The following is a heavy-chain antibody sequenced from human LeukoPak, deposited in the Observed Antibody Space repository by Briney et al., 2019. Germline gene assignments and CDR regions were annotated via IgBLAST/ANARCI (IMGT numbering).Heavy chain of an antibody. CDR1: GYTFTGYY. CDR3: ARGLYGDYGGIDY. Sequence: ASVTVSCKASGYTFTGYYMHWVRQAPGQGLEWMGWINPNSGGTNYAQKFQGRVTMTRNTSISTAYMELSSLRSEDTAVYYCARGLYGDYGGIDYWGQGTLVTVSS. CDR2: INPNSGGT. V-gene: IGHV1-2*02. J-gene: IGHJ4*02. D-gene: IGHD4-17*01.